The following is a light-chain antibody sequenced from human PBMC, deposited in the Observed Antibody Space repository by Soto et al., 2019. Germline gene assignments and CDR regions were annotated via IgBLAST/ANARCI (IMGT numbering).Light chain of an antibody. CDR2: GAS. Sequence: EIVLAQSPGVLSLSPGERATLSCRASQSVDSAFFAWYQQKPGQAPRLLIYGASNRATGIPDRFSGSGSGTDFTLTISRLEPEDFAVYYCQQYGSSGTFGQGTKVDIK. J-gene: IGKJ1*01. CDR3: QQYGSSGT. V-gene: IGKV3-20*01. CDR1: QSVDSAF.